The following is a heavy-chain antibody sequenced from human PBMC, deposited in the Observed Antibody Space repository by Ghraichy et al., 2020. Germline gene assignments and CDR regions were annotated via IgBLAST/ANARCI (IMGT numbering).Heavy chain of an antibody. CDR3: ARGGSGYPFDY. J-gene: IGHJ4*02. D-gene: IGHD3-22*01. Sequence: SETLSLTCTVSGGSMSSYYWSWIRQPPGKGLEWIGYIYYPGNTNYNPSLRSRATLSIDMSKNQFPLKVSSVTTADTAVYYCARGGSGYPFDYWGQGTLVTVS. V-gene: IGHV4-59*01. CDR2: IYYPGNT. CDR1: GGSMSSYY.